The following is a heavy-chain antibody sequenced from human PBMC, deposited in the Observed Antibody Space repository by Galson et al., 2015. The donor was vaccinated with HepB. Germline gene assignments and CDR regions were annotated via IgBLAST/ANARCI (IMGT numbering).Heavy chain of an antibody. CDR2: VYAGGST. V-gene: IGHV4-4*07. CDR1: GDSISSYY. CDR3: AGRDYWGSTDY. D-gene: IGHD7-27*01. Sequence: ETLSLTCTVSGDSISSYYWNWIRQPAGKGLEWIGDVYAGGSTNYNPSLKSRVTMSVDTSKQQFILKLRSVTAADTAVYYCAGRDYWGSTDYWGQGTLVTVSS. J-gene: IGHJ4*02.